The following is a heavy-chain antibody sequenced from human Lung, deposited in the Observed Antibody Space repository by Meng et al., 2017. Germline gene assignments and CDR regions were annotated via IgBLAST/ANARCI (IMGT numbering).Heavy chain of an antibody. V-gene: IGHV4-39*07. CDR3: ARDRRYSYGSMGAYDY. Sequence: RQLQGSGPCLASTSKTLSLPCNASGGSMSSSSYYWGWIRQPPGKGLDGIVRIYYSGSTYYNPSLKRRVTISVDTSKNQFSLKLSSVTAADTAVYYCARDRRYSYGSMGAYDYWGQGTLVTVSS. CDR2: IYYSGST. D-gene: IGHD5-18*01. J-gene: IGHJ4*02. CDR1: GGSMSSSSYY.